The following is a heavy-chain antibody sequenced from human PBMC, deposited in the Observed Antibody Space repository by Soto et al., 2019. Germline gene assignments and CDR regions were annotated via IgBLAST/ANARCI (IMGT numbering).Heavy chain of an antibody. CDR1: GFNFANYV. CDR2: ISSTGRRT. CDR3: AKVANVGVVVEYFDH. Sequence: EVQLLESGGGLVQPGGSLRLSCGSSGFNFANYVMGWVRQAPGKGLEWVSGISSTGRRTYYADSVRGRFSISRDNSKNTVDLQINSLRAEDTAVYYCAKVANVGVVVEYFDHWGQGSLVTVSS. J-gene: IGHJ4*02. V-gene: IGHV3-23*01. D-gene: IGHD3-3*01.